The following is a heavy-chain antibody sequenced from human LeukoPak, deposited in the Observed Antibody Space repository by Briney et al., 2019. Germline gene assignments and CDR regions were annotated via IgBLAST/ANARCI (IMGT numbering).Heavy chain of an antibody. J-gene: IGHJ5*02. CDR1: GYTFTGYY. CDR3: ARDSWSGYFNWFDP. V-gene: IGHV1-2*06. D-gene: IGHD3-3*01. Sequence: GASVKVSCKASGYTFTGYYMHWVRQAPGQGLEWMGRINPNSGGTNYAQKFQGRVTMTRDTPISAAYMELSRLRADDTAVYYCARDSWSGYFNWFDPWGQGTLVTVSS. CDR2: INPNSGGT.